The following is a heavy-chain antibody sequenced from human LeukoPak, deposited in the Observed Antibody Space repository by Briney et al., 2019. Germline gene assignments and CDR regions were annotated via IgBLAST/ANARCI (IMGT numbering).Heavy chain of an antibody. CDR2: MNPNSGNT. Sequence: ASVNVSCKASGYTFTSYDINWVRQATGQGLEWMGWMNPNSGNTGYAQKFQGRVTITRNTSISTAYMELSSLRSEDTAVYYCASGRGSLIDFDYWGQGTLVTVSS. V-gene: IGHV1-8*03. J-gene: IGHJ4*02. D-gene: IGHD5-12*01. CDR1: GYTFTSYD. CDR3: ASGRGSLIDFDY.